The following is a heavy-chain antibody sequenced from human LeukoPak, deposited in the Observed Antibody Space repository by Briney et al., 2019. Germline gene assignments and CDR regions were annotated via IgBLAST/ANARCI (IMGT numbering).Heavy chain of an antibody. J-gene: IGHJ3*02. V-gene: IGHV4-34*01. D-gene: IGHD4-17*01. CDR3: ARGATVTAFDI. CDR1: GGSFSGYY. Sequence: SETLSLTCAVYGGSFSGYYWSWIRQPPGKGLEWIGEINHSGSTNYNPSLKSRVTISVDTSKNQFSLKLSSVTAADTAVYYCARGATVTAFDIWGQGTMVTVSS. CDR2: INHSGST.